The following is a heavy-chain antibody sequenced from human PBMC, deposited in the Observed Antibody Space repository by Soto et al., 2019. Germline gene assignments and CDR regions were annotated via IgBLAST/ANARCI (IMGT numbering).Heavy chain of an antibody. D-gene: IGHD1-26*01. CDR2: IYYSGST. CDR1: GGSISSSSYY. CDR3: AILWEFDY. V-gene: IGHV4-39*01. Sequence: SETLSLTCTVSGGSISSSSYYWGWIRQPPGKGLEWIGSIYYSGSTYYNPSLKSRVTISVDTSKNQFSLKLSSVTAADTAVYYCAILWEFDYWGQGTLVTVSS. J-gene: IGHJ4*02.